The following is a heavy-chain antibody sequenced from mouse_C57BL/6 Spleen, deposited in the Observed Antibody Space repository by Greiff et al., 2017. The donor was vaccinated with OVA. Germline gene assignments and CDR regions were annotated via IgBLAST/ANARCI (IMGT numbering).Heavy chain of an antibody. Sequence: QVQLQQSGAELMKPGASVKLSCKATGYTFTGYWIAWVKQGPGHGLEWVGEILPGGGSTNYNEKFKGKATFTADTSSNTAYMQLSSLTTEDSAIYCGARGDSNYVRWGQGTTLTVSS. CDR3: ARGDSNYVR. D-gene: IGHD2-5*01. CDR1: GYTFTGYW. J-gene: IGHJ2*01. V-gene: IGHV1-9*01. CDR2: ILPGGGST.